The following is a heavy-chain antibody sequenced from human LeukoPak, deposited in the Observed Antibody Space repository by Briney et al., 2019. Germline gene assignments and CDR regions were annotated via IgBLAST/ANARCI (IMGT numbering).Heavy chain of an antibody. Sequence: GASVNFSCKASGYTFSNYYVHWVRQAPSQGLEWIGLINPSGPTTIYAQKFQDRVTMTRDMSTTTVYMELTTLRFDDTAVFYCARSAAIAAGADLWGQGTLVTVSS. CDR3: ARSAAIAAGADL. V-gene: IGHV1-46*01. CDR2: INPSGPTT. D-gene: IGHD1-26*01. J-gene: IGHJ5*02. CDR1: GYTFSNYY.